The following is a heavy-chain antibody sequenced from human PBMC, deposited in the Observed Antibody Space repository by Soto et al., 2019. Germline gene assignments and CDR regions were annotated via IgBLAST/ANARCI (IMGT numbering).Heavy chain of an antibody. J-gene: IGHJ6*02. CDR2: IYYSGST. CDR1: GGSISSGGYY. Sequence: QVQLQESGPGLVKPSQTLSLTCTVSGGSISSGGYYWSWIRQHPGKGLEWIGYIYYSGSTYYNPSPKSRVTISVDTSKNQFSLKLSSVTAADTAVYYCARDRRYCSSTSCAHNYYYYGMDVWGQGTTVTVSS. V-gene: IGHV4-31*03. CDR3: ARDRRYCSSTSCAHNYYYYGMDV. D-gene: IGHD2-2*01.